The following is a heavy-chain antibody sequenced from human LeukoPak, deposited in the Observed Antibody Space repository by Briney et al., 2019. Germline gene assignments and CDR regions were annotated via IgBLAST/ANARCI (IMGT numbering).Heavy chain of an antibody. V-gene: IGHV3-21*01. J-gene: IGHJ4*02. Sequence: PGGSLRLSCAASGFTFSSYTMNWVRQAPGKGLEWVSSISGSSTYIYYADSVRGRFTISRDNAKNSLYLQMNSLGAEDTAVYYCARVAEAAAFDYWGQGTLVTVSS. CDR1: GFTFSSYT. CDR2: ISGSSTYI. D-gene: IGHD6-13*01. CDR3: ARVAEAAAFDY.